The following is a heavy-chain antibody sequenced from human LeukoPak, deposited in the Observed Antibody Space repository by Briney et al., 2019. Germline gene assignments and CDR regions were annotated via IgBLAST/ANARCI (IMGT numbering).Heavy chain of an antibody. V-gene: IGHV3-48*01. CDR1: GFTFSSYS. CDR3: ANLNWFDP. J-gene: IGHJ5*02. Sequence: GGSLRLSCAASGFTFSSYSMNWVRQAPGRGLEWVSYISSSSSTIYYADSVKGRFTISRDNAKNTLYLQVNSLRAEDTAVYYCANLNWFDPWGLGTLVTVSS. CDR2: ISSSSSTI.